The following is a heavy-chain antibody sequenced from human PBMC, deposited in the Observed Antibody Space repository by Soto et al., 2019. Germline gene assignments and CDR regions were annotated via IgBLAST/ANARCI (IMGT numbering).Heavy chain of an antibody. D-gene: IGHD3-9*01. V-gene: IGHV4-59*01. CDR2: IYYSGNT. CDR3: GGGQITIFSFDY. J-gene: IGHJ4*02. CDR1: GGSISSYY. Sequence: SETLSLTCTVSGGSISSYYWSWIRQPPGKGLEWIGYIYYSGNTNYNPSLKSRVTISLDTSKKQFSLKLNSVTAADTAVYYCGGGQITIFSFDYWGQGALVTVSS.